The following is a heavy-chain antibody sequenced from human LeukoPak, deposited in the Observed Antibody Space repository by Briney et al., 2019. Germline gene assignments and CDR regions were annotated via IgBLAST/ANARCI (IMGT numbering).Heavy chain of an antibody. V-gene: IGHV3-23*01. D-gene: IGHD6-19*01. J-gene: IGHJ4*02. CDR2: IGGSGGWI. CDR1: GFSFSNYA. CDR3: AKDRTGYSSK. Sequence: GGSLRLSCAASGFSFSNYAMSWVRQAPGKGLEWVSVIGGSGGWIHYTDSVKGRFTISRDNSNGILYLQMNSLRAEDTAVYFCAKDRTGYSSKWGQGTLVTVSS.